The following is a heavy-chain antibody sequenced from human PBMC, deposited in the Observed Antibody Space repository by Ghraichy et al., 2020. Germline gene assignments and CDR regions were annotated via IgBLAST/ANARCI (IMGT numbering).Heavy chain of an antibody. CDR2: IFYRGST. J-gene: IGHJ4*02. V-gene: IGHV4-31*03. Sequence: SLNISCSVSGDSISSGHYYWSWIRQYPGKGLEWIGYIFYRGSTYYNPSLESRISMSVDPSKNLFSLNMNSVTAADTAVYYCARESRGVGYFDNWGQGTLVTVSS. CDR3: ARESRGVGYFDN. CDR1: GDSISSGHYY. D-gene: IGHD3-10*01.